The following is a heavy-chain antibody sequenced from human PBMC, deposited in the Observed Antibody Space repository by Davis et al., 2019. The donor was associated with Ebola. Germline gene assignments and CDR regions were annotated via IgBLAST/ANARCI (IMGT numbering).Heavy chain of an antibody. CDR1: GGSISSGGYY. CDR3: ARAPVRLNWFDP. D-gene: IGHD6-25*01. Sequence: SETLSLTCTVSGGSISSGGYYWSWIRQHPGKGLEWIGYIYYSGSTYYNPPLKSRVTISVDTSKNQFSLKLSSVTAADTAVYYCARAPVRLNWFDPWGQGTLVTVSS. V-gene: IGHV4-31*03. CDR2: IYYSGST. J-gene: IGHJ5*02.